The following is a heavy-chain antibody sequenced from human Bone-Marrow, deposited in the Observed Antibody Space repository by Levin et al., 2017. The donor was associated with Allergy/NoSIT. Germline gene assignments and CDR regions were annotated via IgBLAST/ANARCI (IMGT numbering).Heavy chain of an antibody. J-gene: IGHJ4*02. Sequence: ASVKVSCKASGGTFSSYAISWVRQAPGQGLEWMGGIIPIFGTANYAQKFQGRVTITADESTSTAYMELSSLRSEDTAVYYCARGGAYDFWSGYTAIRPVGPKSGLGHFDYWGQGTLVTVSS. CDR3: ARGGAYDFWSGYTAIRPVGPKSGLGHFDY. CDR1: GGTFSSYA. D-gene: IGHD3-3*01. CDR2: IIPIFGTA. V-gene: IGHV1-69*13.